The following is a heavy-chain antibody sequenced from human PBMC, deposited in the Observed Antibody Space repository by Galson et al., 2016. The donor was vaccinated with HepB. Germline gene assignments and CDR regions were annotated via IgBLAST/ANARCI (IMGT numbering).Heavy chain of an antibody. Sequence: SLRLSCAGYGFTSSNYCMSWIRQSPGKGLEWIASISGRGTIVKYEDSVKGRFSVSRDNTGESLFLQMNSVRAEDAAVYYCVREGFCSSFNCLLSDWYTYYGTDVWGRGTTVIV. J-gene: IGHJ6*03. D-gene: IGHD3-10*01. V-gene: IGHV3-11*01. CDR1: GFTSSNYC. CDR3: VREGFCSSFNCLLSDWYTYYGTDV. CDR2: ISGRGTIV.